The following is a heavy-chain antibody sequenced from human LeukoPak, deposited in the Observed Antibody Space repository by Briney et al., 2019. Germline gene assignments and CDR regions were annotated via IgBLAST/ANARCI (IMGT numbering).Heavy chain of an antibody. CDR3: AKTQAPIVVVPAAIDY. D-gene: IGHD2-2*02. CDR2: ISGSGGST. CDR1: GFTFSSYA. V-gene: IGHV3-23*01. Sequence: GGSLRPSCAASGFTFSSYAMSWVRQAPGKGLEWVSAISGSGGSTYYADSVKGRFTISRDNSKNTLYLQMNSLRAEDTAVYYCAKTQAPIVVVPAAIDYWGQGTLVTVSS. J-gene: IGHJ4*02.